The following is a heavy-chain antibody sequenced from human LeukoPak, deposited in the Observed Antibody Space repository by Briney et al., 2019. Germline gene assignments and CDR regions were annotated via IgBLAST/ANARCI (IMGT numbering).Heavy chain of an antibody. J-gene: IGHJ5*02. Sequence: SVKVSCKASGGTFSSYAISWVRQAPGQGLEWMGGIIPIFGTANYAQKFQGRVTITADESTSTAYMELSSLRSEDTAVYCCARVTEVSPRSTARFDPWGQGTLVTVSS. CDR2: IIPIFGTA. V-gene: IGHV1-69*13. D-gene: IGHD1-26*01. CDR1: GGTFSSYA. CDR3: ARVTEVSPRSTARFDP.